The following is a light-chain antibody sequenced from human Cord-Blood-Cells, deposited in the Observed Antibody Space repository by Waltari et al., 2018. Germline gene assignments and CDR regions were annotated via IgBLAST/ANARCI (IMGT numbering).Light chain of an antibody. CDR1: QSVNSSY. CDR2: GAS. V-gene: IGKV3-20*01. J-gene: IGKJ3*01. CDR3: QQYGSSPFT. Sequence: EIVLTQSPGTLSLSPVDRDTLSCSASQSVNSSYLAWYQQKPGQAPRLLIYGASSRATGIPDRFSGSGSGTDFTLTISILEPEDFAVYYCQQYGSSPFTFGPGTKVDIK.